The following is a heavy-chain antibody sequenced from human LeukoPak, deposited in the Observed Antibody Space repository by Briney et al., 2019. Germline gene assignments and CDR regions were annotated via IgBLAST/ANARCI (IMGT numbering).Heavy chain of an antibody. CDR3: ARRAGAYSHPYDY. Sequence: GGSLTLSCAASGFTFSSYRLNWVRQAPGRGLEWVSYISSSSNYIYYADSVKGRFTISRDNAKNSLYLQMNSLRAEDTAVYYCARRAGAYSHPYDYWGQGTLVTVSS. D-gene: IGHD4/OR15-4a*01. V-gene: IGHV3-21*04. CDR1: GFTFSSYR. CDR2: ISSSSNYI. J-gene: IGHJ4*02.